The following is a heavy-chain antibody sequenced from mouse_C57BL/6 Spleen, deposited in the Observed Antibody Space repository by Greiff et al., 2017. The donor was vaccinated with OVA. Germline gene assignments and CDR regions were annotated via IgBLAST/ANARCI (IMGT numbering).Heavy chain of an antibody. J-gene: IGHJ4*01. CDR3: ARDDGYYNYYAMDY. D-gene: IGHD2-3*01. CDR2: IYPSDSET. CDR1: GYTFTSYW. Sequence: QVQLQQPGAELVRPGSSVKLSCKASGYTFTSYWMDWVKQRPGQGLEWIGNIYPSDSETHYNQKFKDKATLPVDKSSSPAYMQLSNLTSEDSAVYYCARDDGYYNYYAMDYWGQGTSVTVSS. V-gene: IGHV1-61*01.